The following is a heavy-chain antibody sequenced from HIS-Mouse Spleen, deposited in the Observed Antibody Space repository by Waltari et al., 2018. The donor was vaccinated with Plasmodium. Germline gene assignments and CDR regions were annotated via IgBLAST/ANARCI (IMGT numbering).Heavy chain of an antibody. CDR3: ARYGKLELRAFDI. Sequence: QVQLQESGPGLVKPSQTLSPTCTVSGRSLSSGGSFWSWIRQHPGKGLEWIGYIYYSGSTYYNPSLKSRVTISVDTSKNQFSLKLSSVTAADTAVYYCARYGKLELRAFDIWGQGTMVTVSS. V-gene: IGHV4-31*03. CDR2: IYYSGST. J-gene: IGHJ3*02. CDR1: GRSLSSGGSF. D-gene: IGHD1-7*01.